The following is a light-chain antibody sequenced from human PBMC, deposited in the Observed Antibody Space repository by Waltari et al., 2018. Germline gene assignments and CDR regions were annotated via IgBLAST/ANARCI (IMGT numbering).Light chain of an antibody. CDR3: QQYNNWPLL. CDR1: QSISSN. J-gene: IGKJ1*01. Sequence: EIVMTQSPATLSVSPGERATLSCRASQSISSNLAWYQQKPGQAPRLRFYGASIRATGIPARFSGSGSGTEFTLTINSMQSEDFAVYYCQQYNNWPLLFGQGTKVEIK. V-gene: IGKV3-15*01. CDR2: GAS.